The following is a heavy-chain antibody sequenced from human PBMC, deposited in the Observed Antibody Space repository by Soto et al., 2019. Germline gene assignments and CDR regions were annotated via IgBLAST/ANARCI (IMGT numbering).Heavy chain of an antibody. Sequence: SETLSLTCAVYGGSFSGYYWSWIRQPPGKGLEWIGEINHSGGTNYNPSLKSRVTISVDTSKNQFSLKLSSVTAADTAVYYCARWRGYGSGFLIYYYYGMDVWGQGTTVTVSS. J-gene: IGHJ6*02. CDR3: ARWRGYGSGFLIYYYYGMDV. CDR2: INHSGGT. D-gene: IGHD3-10*01. CDR1: GGSFSGYY. V-gene: IGHV4-34*01.